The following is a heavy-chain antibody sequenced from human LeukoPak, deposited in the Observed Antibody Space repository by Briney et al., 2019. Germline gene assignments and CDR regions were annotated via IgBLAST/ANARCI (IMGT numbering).Heavy chain of an antibody. J-gene: IGHJ5*02. D-gene: IGHD3-22*01. Sequence: SETLSLTCTVSGGSISSYYWSWIRQPARKGLEWIGRIYTSGSTNYNPSLKSRVTMSVDTSKNQFSLKLSSVTAADTAVYYCARDTYYYDSSGYYTFMKWFDPWGQGTLDTVSS. CDR2: IYTSGST. V-gene: IGHV4-4*07. CDR1: GGSISSYY. CDR3: ARDTYYYDSSGYYTFMKWFDP.